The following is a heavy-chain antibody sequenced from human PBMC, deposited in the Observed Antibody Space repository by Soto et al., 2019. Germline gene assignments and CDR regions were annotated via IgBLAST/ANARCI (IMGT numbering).Heavy chain of an antibody. Sequence: GGSRRLSCAASGFTFSSYAMSWVRQAPGKGLEWVSAISGSGGSTYYADSVKGRFTISRDNSKNTLYLQMNSLRAEDTAVYYCAKKGIRGLRNWFDPWGQGTLVTVSS. V-gene: IGHV3-23*01. D-gene: IGHD3-10*01. CDR3: AKKGIRGLRNWFDP. J-gene: IGHJ5*02. CDR2: ISGSGGST. CDR1: GFTFSSYA.